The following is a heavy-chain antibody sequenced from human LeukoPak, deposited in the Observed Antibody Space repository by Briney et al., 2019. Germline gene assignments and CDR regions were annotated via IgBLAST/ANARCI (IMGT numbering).Heavy chain of an antibody. CDR2: ISYYRTHK. J-gene: IGHJ5*02. CDR1: GFTSSHLS. Sequence: GGSLTPSCAASGFTSSHLSVQCVGPPPDGGVEGESIISYYRTHKCSADYVRGRFTISRDNSKTTLYLHMNSLRHEDTAVYYCVRDHDYYGSGSFYRYWLDPWGQGTLVTVSS. CDR3: VRDHDYYGSGSFYRYWLDP. V-gene: IGHV3-30-3*01. D-gene: IGHD3-10*01.